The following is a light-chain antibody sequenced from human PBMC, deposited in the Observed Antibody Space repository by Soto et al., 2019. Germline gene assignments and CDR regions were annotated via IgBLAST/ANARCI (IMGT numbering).Light chain of an antibody. CDR3: HQSYSTLPYT. V-gene: IGKV1-39*01. Sequence: DIQMTQSPSSLSASVGDRVTITCRASQSISSYLNWYQQKPGKAPNLLIYAASSLQSGVPSRLSGSRSETDFTLTISSLQPEDFATYYCHQSYSTLPYTFGQGNKLEIK. CDR1: QSISSY. CDR2: AAS. J-gene: IGKJ2*01.